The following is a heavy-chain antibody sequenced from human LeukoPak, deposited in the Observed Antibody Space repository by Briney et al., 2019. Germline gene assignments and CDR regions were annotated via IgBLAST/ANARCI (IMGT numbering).Heavy chain of an antibody. V-gene: IGHV1-18*01. CDR2: ISAYNGNT. Sequence: ASVKVSCKASGYTFTSHGISWVRQAPGQGLEWMGWISAYNGNTNYAQKLQGRVTMTTDTSTSTAYMELRSLRSDDTAVYYCAREGYYDSSGYRYLFYFDYWGQGTLVTVSS. D-gene: IGHD3-22*01. CDR3: AREGYYDSSGYRYLFYFDY. J-gene: IGHJ4*02. CDR1: GYTFTSHG.